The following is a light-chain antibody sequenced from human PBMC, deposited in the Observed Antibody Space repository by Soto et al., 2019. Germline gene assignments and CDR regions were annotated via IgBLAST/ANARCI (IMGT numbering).Light chain of an antibody. V-gene: IGKV3-20*01. Sequence: EIVLTQSPGTPSLSPGERATLSCRASQSVRSSYLAWYQQKPGQAPRLLIYGASSRATGIPDRFSGSGSGTDFTLIISRLEPEDSAVYYCQQYDTSSWTFGQGTKVEIK. CDR2: GAS. J-gene: IGKJ1*01. CDR3: QQYDTSSWT. CDR1: QSVRSSY.